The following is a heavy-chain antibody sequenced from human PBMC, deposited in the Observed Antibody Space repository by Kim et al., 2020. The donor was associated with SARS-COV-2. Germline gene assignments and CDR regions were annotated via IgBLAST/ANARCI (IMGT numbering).Heavy chain of an antibody. Sequence: SETLSLTCAVYGGSFSGYYWSWIRQPPGKGLEWIGEINHSGSTNYNPSLKSRVTISVDTSKNQFSLKLSSVTAADTAVYYCARTLGSSWYAVGMDVWGQGTTVTVSS. J-gene: IGHJ6*02. V-gene: IGHV4-34*01. CDR1: GGSFSGYY. CDR2: INHSGST. CDR3: ARTLGSSWYAVGMDV. D-gene: IGHD6-13*01.